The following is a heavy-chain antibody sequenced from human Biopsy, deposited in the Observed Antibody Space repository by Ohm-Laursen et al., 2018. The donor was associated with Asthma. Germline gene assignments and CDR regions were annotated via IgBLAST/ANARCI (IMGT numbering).Heavy chain of an antibody. V-gene: IGHV3-30*03. J-gene: IGHJ3*02. CDR2: ISSDGHNK. CDR3: ARQSGQDYGDSSGFDI. D-gene: IGHD3-22*01. Sequence: SSLRLSCAASGFVFSQSGMHWVRQAPGKGLEWVALISSDGHNKYYKDSVKGRFTISRDNSRNRLYLQINRLTVEDSAVYFCARQSGQDYGDSSGFDIWGQGTKVAVSS. CDR1: GFVFSQSG.